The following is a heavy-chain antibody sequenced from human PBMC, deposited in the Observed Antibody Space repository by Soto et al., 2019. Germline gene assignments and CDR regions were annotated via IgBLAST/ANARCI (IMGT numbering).Heavy chain of an antibody. CDR2: ISGDGGGT. CDR1: GFGFSSDA. V-gene: IGHV3-23*01. J-gene: IGHJ5*02. Sequence: GGSLSLSCAASGFGFSSDAMSWGRQAPGKGLEWVSNISGDGGGTSYADSVKGRFTISRDNAKNTLYLQMNSLRAEDTAVYYCARAAYSSSHTFRFDPWGQGTLGTVSS. CDR3: ARAAYSSSHTFRFDP. D-gene: IGHD6-13*01.